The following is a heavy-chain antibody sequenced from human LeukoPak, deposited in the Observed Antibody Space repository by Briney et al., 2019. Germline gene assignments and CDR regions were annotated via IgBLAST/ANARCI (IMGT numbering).Heavy chain of an antibody. D-gene: IGHD3-22*01. V-gene: IGHV4-59*01. J-gene: IGHJ3*02. CDR1: GGSISSYY. Sequence: SETLSLTCTVSGGSISSYYWSWIRQPPGKGLEWIGYIYYSGSTNYNPSLKSRVTISVDTSKNQFSLKLSSVTAADTAVYYCAREGHYDSSGYFDIWGQGTMVTVSS. CDR2: IYYSGST. CDR3: AREGHYDSSGYFDI.